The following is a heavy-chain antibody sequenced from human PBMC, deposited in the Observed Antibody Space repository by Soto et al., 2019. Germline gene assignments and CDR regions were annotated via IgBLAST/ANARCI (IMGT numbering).Heavy chain of an antibody. CDR3: ARDQESITDRILQY. CDR2: ISAYNGNT. Sequence: ASVEVSCKXSGDTFASFGFSWVRQAPGQGLEWLGWISAYNGNTHYAQKVRDRVTLTTDTSTNTAYMELRSLTSDDTAVYYCARDQESITDRILQYWGQGTQVTVSS. V-gene: IGHV1-18*01. CDR1: GDTFASFG. J-gene: IGHJ4*02. D-gene: IGHD3-10*01.